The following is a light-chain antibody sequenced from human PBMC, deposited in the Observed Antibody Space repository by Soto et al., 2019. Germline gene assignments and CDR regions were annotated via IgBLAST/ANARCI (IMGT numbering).Light chain of an antibody. CDR2: DNT. J-gene: IGLJ2*01. Sequence: QSVLTQPPSVSGAPGQRVTVSCTGGSSNIGAGYDVHWYQQLPGTAPKLLIYDNTNRPSGVPDRFSGSKSGTSASLAITGLQAEDEADYYCQSYDSSLSAVVFGGGTKLNVL. CDR1: SSNIGAGYD. CDR3: QSYDSSLSAVV. V-gene: IGLV1-40*01.